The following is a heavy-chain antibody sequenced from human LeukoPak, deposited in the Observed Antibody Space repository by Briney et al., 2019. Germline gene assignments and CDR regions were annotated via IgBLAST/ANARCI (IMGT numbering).Heavy chain of an antibody. V-gene: IGHV4-34*01. J-gene: IGHJ2*01. CDR2: INHSGST. D-gene: IGHD3-22*01. CDR1: GGSFSGYY. Sequence: SETLSLTCAVYGGSFSGYYWSWIRQPPGKGLEWIGEINHSGSTNYNPSLKSRVTISVDTPKNQFSLKLSSVTAADTAVYYCARGKSYYYDSSGSRYFDLWGRGTLVTVSS. CDR3: ARGKSYYYDSSGSRYFDL.